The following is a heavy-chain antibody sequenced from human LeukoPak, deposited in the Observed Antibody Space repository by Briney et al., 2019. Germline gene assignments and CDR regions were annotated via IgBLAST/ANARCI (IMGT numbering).Heavy chain of an antibody. V-gene: IGHV3-23*01. CDR3: AEIQLDSGLCY. CDR2: ISGSGVNT. CDR1: GFTFSSYA. J-gene: IGHJ4*02. D-gene: IGHD5-12*01. Sequence: PGGSLRLSCAASGFTFSSYAMSWVRQAPGKGLEWVSSISGSGVNTYYADSVKGRFTISRDNSKSTLSLQMNSLRAEDTAVYYWAEIQLDSGLCYRGQGTLVTVSS.